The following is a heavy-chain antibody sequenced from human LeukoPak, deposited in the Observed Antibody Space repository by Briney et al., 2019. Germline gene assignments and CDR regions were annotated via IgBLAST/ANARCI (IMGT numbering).Heavy chain of an antibody. J-gene: IGHJ4*02. V-gene: IGHV4-31*03. CDR3: TREGSSSSY. CDR2: IHYSGST. CDR1: GGSISSTSYY. D-gene: IGHD6-13*01. Sequence: SETLSLTCNVSGGSISSTSYYWGWIRQPPGKGLEWIGYIHYSGSTYYNPSLKSRVTISVDTSKNQFSLKLSSVTAADTAVYYCTREGSSSSYWGQGTLVTVSS.